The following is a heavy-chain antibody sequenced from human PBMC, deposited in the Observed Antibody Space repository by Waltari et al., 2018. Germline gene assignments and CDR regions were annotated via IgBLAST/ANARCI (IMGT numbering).Heavy chain of an antibody. V-gene: IGHV3-48*01. Sequence: EVQLVESGGGLVQPGGSLRLSCAASGFTFSSYSMNWVRQAPGTGLEWVSYISSSSSTIYYADSVKGRVTISRDNAKNSLYLQMNSLRAEDTAVYYCARDKYDYDSSGYYGEDYYYGMDVWGQGTTVTVSS. CDR2: ISSSSSTI. J-gene: IGHJ6*02. CDR3: ARDKYDYDSSGYYGEDYYYGMDV. D-gene: IGHD3-22*01. CDR1: GFTFSSYS.